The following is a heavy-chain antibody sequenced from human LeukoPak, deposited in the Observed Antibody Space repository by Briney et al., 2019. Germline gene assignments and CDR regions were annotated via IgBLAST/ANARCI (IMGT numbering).Heavy chain of an antibody. Sequence: GGSLRLSCAASGFTFSGFWMSWVRQAPGKGLEWVANIKQDGSEKYYVDSVKGRFTISRDNAKNSLFLQMNSLRAEDTAVYYCARNVWWQLDYWGQGTLVTVSS. D-gene: IGHD2-15*01. J-gene: IGHJ4*02. CDR3: ARNVWWQLDY. CDR1: GFTFSGFW. V-gene: IGHV3-7*05. CDR2: IKQDGSEK.